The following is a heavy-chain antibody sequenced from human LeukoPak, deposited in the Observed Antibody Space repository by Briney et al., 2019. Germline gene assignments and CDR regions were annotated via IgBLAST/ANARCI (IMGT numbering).Heavy chain of an antibody. CDR1: KFTFSFYA. Sequence: GGSLRLSCAASKFTFSFYAMSWVRQAPGKGLEWVSTISGSGANTYYADSVKGRFTISRDNSKNTLYLQMNSLRAEDTAVYYCAKPRPSYSSSWYDHWGQGTLVTVSS. J-gene: IGHJ5*02. D-gene: IGHD6-13*01. CDR3: AKPRPSYSSSWYDH. CDR2: ISGSGANT. V-gene: IGHV3-23*01.